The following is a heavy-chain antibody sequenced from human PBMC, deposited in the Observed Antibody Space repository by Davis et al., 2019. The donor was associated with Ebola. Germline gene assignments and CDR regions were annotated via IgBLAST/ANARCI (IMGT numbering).Heavy chain of an antibody. CDR3: ARQLHYGDHDQ. V-gene: IGHV4-39*01. Sequence: MPSETLSLTCTVSGGSITSSTYYWGWIRQPPGKGLEWIGSIYYSGSTYYNPSLKSRVTISIDTSKNQFSLKLSSVTAADTAVYYCARQLHYGDHDQWGQGTLVTVSS. J-gene: IGHJ1*01. CDR1: GGSITSSTYY. CDR2: IYYSGST. D-gene: IGHD4-17*01.